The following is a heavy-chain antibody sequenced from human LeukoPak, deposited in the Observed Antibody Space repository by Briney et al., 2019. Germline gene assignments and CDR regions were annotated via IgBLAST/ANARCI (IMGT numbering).Heavy chain of an antibody. V-gene: IGHV1-18*01. CDR2: ISAYNGNT. CDR3: AKAKGSHGGRAFDI. J-gene: IGHJ3*02. Sequence: ASVKVSCRASGYTFTSYDINWVRQATGQGLEWMGWISAYNGNTNYAQKLQGRVTMTTDTSTSTAYMELRSLRSDDTAVYYCAKAKGSHGGRAFDIWGQGTMVTVSS. CDR1: GYTFTSYD. D-gene: IGHD3-16*01.